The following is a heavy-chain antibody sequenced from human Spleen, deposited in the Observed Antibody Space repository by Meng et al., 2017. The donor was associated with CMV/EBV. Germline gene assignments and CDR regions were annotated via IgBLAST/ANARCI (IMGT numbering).Heavy chain of an antibody. J-gene: IGHJ4*02. D-gene: IGHD2-15*01. CDR2: IYSDGTI. V-gene: IGHV3-66*02. CDR1: GFTVSSNY. CDR3: GHLASGGSSLDY. Sequence: GESLKISCAASGFTVSSNYMSWVRQAPGKGLEWVSLIYSDGTIYYADSVKGRFTISRDNSKNTLYLQMNSLRAEDTAVYYCGHLASGGSSLDYWGQGTVVTVS.